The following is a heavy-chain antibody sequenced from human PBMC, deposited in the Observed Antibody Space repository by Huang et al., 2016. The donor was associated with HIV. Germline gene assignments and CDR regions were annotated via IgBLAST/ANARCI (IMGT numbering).Heavy chain of an antibody. Sequence: EVQLVESGGGLVQPGGSLRLSCAASGFSISSYWMHWVRQGPWRGLVWVSRSNSDGSSTSYEDPVKGRFTISRDNAKNTLYLQMNSLRAEDTAVYYCARDPRIQSWLNFFDYWGQGTLVSVSS. CDR3: ARDPRIQSWLNFFDY. V-gene: IGHV3-74*01. CDR1: GFSISSYW. J-gene: IGHJ4*02. D-gene: IGHD3-22*01. CDR2: SNSDGSST.